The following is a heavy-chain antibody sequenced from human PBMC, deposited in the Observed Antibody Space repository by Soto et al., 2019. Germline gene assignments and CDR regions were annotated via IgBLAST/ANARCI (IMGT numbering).Heavy chain of an antibody. CDR2: ISGSGSTI. J-gene: IGHJ2*01. V-gene: IGHV3-48*01. D-gene: IGHD6-19*01. CDR3: ARVSGWLWYFDL. Sequence: EVQLVESGGGLVQPGGSLRLSCAASGFTFSTYSMNWVRQAPGKGLEWVSHISGSGSTIYYADSVQGRFTISRDNAKNSVYLQMNSLRAEGTAVYYCARVSGWLWYFDLWGRGTLVTVSS. CDR1: GFTFSTYS.